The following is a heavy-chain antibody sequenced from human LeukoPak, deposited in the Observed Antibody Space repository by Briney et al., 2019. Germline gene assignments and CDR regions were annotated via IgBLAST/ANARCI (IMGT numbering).Heavy chain of an antibody. CDR2: IYTTGST. V-gene: IGHV4-4*07. D-gene: IGHD1-26*01. CDR1: GGSINNYY. CDR3: ARSGSYSGPYVY. Sequence: SETLSLTCTVSGGSINNYYWSWIRQPAGKGLEWIGRIYTTGSTNYNPSLKSRITMSVDTSKNQFSLKLSSVTAADTAVYYCARSGSYSGPYVYWGQGAVVTVSS. J-gene: IGHJ4*02.